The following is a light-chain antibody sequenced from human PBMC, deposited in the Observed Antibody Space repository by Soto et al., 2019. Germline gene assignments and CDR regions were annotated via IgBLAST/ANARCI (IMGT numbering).Light chain of an antibody. Sequence: DIQMTQSPSTLSASVGDRVTITCRASQSISDWLAWYQQTPGKAPKLLIYKASTLQSGVPLRFSGSGSGTVFTLTISSLQPDDFATYYCQHFNSYPYTFGQGTKLGI. CDR2: KAS. CDR1: QSISDW. CDR3: QHFNSYPYT. J-gene: IGKJ2*01. V-gene: IGKV1-5*03.